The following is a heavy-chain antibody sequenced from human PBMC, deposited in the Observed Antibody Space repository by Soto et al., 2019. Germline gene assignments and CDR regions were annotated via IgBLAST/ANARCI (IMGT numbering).Heavy chain of an antibody. CDR2: ISAYNGNT. Sequence: ASVKVSCKASGYTFTSYGISWVRQAPGQGLEWMGWISAYNGNTNYAQKLQGRVTMTTDTSTSTAYMELRSLRSDDTAVYYCARVYSYGATSAYYYMDCWGKGTTVTVAS. D-gene: IGHD5-18*01. V-gene: IGHV1-18*01. CDR3: ARVYSYGATSAYYYMDC. CDR1: GYTFTSYG. J-gene: IGHJ6*03.